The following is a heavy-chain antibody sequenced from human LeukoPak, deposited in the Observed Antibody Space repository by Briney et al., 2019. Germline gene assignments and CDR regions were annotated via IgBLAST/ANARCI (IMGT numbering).Heavy chain of an antibody. J-gene: IGHJ5*02. Sequence: GGSLRLSCAASGFTFSSYAMSWVRQAPGKGLEGVSAISGSGGSTYYADSVKGRFTISRDDSKNTLYLQMNSLRAEDTAVYYCAKEAPYGDPLLYNWFDLWGQGTLVTVSS. CDR2: ISGSGGST. V-gene: IGHV3-23*01. D-gene: IGHD4-17*01. CDR1: GFTFSSYA. CDR3: AKEAPYGDPLLYNWFDL.